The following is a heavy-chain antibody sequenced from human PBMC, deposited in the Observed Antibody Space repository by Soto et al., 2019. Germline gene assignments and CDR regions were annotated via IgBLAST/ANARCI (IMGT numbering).Heavy chain of an antibody. Sequence: SETLSLTCSVSGGSINSSSYFWGWVRQPPGKGLEWIGSIYYSGSTYYDPSLRSRVTISVDTSKNQFSLKLSSVTAADTAVFYCARHYSSGSRNWFDPWGQGTLVTVSS. CDR1: GGSINSSSYF. V-gene: IGHV4-39*01. CDR2: IYYSGST. J-gene: IGHJ5*02. CDR3: ARHYSSGSRNWFDP. D-gene: IGHD6-19*01.